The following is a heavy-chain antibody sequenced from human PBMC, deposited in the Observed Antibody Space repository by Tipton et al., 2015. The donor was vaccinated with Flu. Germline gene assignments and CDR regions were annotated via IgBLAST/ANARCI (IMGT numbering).Heavy chain of an antibody. CDR3: ARDQGFGGGISYDYYALGV. J-gene: IGHJ6*02. V-gene: IGHV4-38-2*01. CDR1: GYSITDGYY. Sequence: LRLSCAVSGYSITDGYYCGWIRQPPGKGLEWVGTIFHTGITDYNSSLKSRVTMSVDTSANQLSLHVNSVTAADTAIYYCARDQGFGGGISYDYYALGVWGQGTTVTVSS. D-gene: IGHD3-10*01. CDR2: IFHTGIT.